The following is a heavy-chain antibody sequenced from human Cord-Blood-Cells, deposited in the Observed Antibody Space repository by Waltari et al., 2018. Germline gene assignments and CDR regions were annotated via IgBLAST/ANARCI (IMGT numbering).Heavy chain of an antibody. CDR1: GFTFSSYW. CDR2: IKQDGSEK. Sequence: EVQLVESGGGLVQPGGSLRLSCAASGFTFSSYWMSWVRQAPGKGLERVANIKQDGSEKYYVDSVKGRFTISRDNAKNSLYLQMNSLRAEDTAVYYCARVAVTNSFDYWGQGTLVTVSS. V-gene: IGHV3-7*01. J-gene: IGHJ4*02. CDR3: ARVAVTNSFDY. D-gene: IGHD4-4*01.